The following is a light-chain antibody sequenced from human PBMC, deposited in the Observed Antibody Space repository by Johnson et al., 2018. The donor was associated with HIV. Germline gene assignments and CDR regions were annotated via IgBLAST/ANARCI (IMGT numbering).Light chain of an antibody. CDR2: DNN. J-gene: IGLJ1*01. V-gene: IGLV1-51*01. Sequence: QSILTQPPSVSAAPGQKVTISCSGSSSNIGRNYVSWYQQLPGTAPKLLIFDNNKRPSGIPDRFSASKSGTSATLGITGLQTGDEADYYCGTWDSSLSAGGGFGTGTEVTVL. CDR3: GTWDSSLSAGGG. CDR1: SSNIGRNY.